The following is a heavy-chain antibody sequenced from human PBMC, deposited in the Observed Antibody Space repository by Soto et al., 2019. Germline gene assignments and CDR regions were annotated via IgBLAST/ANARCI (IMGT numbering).Heavy chain of an antibody. CDR2: IYSGGST. J-gene: IGHJ4*02. CDR1: GFTVSSNY. V-gene: IGHV3-53*05. D-gene: IGHD4-17*01. CDR3: ARTYDYGDLRDY. Sequence: GGSLRLSCAASGFTVSSNYMSWVRQAPGKGLEWVSVIYSGGSTYYADSVKGRFTISRDNPKNTLYLQMNSLRAEDTAVYYCARTYDYGDLRDYWGQGTLVTVSS.